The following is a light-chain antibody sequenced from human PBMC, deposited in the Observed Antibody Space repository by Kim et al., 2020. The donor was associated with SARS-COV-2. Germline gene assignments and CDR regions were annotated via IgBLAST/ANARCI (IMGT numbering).Light chain of an antibody. J-gene: IGKJ2*01. Sequence: LCASIGDRVTFSCRARQDINDDLAWYQQTPGKAPKLLIFAASSLHSGVQSRFSGSASGTDFTLTISSLQPEDFATYYCLQDHSYPSFGQGTKLEI. CDR1: QDINDD. V-gene: IGKV1-6*01. CDR2: AAS. CDR3: LQDHSYPS.